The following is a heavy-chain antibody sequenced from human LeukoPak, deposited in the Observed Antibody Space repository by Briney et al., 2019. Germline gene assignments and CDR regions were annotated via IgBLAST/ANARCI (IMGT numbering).Heavy chain of an antibody. CDR2: IYCGGST. CDR3: AREGYCSSTSCYTLGDAFDI. V-gene: IGHV3-53*01. Sequence: GGSLGLSCAASWFTFSSNYMSWVRQAPGKGLEGVSVIYCGGSTYYADSVKGRFTISRDNSKNTLYLQMNSLRAEGTAVYYCAREGYCSSTSCYTLGDAFDIWGQGTMVTVSS. D-gene: IGHD2-2*02. CDR1: WFTFSSNY. J-gene: IGHJ3*02.